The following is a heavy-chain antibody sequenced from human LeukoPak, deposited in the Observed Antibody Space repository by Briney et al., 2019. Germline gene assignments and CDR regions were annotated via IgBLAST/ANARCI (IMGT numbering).Heavy chain of an antibody. CDR2: TRNRAHSYTT. CDR1: GFTFSDHY. V-gene: IGHV3-72*01. Sequence: PGGSLRLSCAASGFTFSDHYMDWVRQAPGEGVEWVGRTRNRAHSYTTEYAASVKGRFTISRDDSKNSLYLQMISLKTEVTAVYYCARLYYDSRAYYAQGSDYWGQGTLVTVSS. J-gene: IGHJ4*02. D-gene: IGHD3-22*01. CDR3: ARLYYDSRAYYAQGSDY.